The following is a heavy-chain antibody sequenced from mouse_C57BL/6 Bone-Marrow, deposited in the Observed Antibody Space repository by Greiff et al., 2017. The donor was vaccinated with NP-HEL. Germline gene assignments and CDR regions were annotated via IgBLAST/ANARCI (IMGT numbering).Heavy chain of an antibody. Sequence: EVKLVESGGGLVQSGRSLRLSCATSGFTFSDFYMEWVRQAPGKGLEWIAARRNKANDYTTEYSASVKGRFIVSRDTSQSILYLQMNALRAEDTAIYYCARDSTMARYFDVWGTGTTVTVSS. CDR2: RRNKANDYTT. CDR3: ARDSTMARYFDV. D-gene: IGHD2-1*01. V-gene: IGHV7-1*01. J-gene: IGHJ1*03. CDR1: GFTFSDFY.